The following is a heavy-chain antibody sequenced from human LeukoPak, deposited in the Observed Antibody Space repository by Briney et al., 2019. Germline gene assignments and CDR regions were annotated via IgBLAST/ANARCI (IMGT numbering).Heavy chain of an antibody. CDR3: AKGGKWDVTPFDY. CDR1: GFTFSNYA. CDR2: LSGSGGSA. Sequence: AGGSLRLSCAASGFTFSNYAMTWVRQAPGKGLEWVSALSGSGGSAYYADSVKGRFTISRDNSKNTLYLQVNSLRAEDTAVYYCAKGGKWDVTPFDYWGQGTLVTVSS. V-gene: IGHV3-23*01. J-gene: IGHJ4*02. D-gene: IGHD1-26*01.